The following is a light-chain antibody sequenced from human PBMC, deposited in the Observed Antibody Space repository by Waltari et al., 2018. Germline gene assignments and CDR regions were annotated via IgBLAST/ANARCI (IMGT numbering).Light chain of an antibody. CDR2: EVI. V-gene: IGLV2-23*02. CDR3: CSYAGRGTYV. J-gene: IGLJ1*01. CDR1: TSEVGNYDL. Sequence: QSALTQPASVSGTPGQSINLSCTGTTSEVGNYDLVPWYQHHPGKAPKLLICEVIKRPSGVSSRFSGSKSGSTASLIISGLQPDDEADYYCCSYAGRGTYVFGSGTKVTVL.